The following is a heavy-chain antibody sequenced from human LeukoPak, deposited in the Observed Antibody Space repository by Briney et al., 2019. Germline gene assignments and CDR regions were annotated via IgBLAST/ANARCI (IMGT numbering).Heavy chain of an antibody. CDR3: AKTKEGYYLDAFDI. V-gene: IGHV3-9*01. J-gene: IGHJ3*02. D-gene: IGHD2-15*01. CDR2: ISWNSGGI. Sequence: PGRSLRLSCAASGFTFDDYAMHWVRQAPGKGLEWVSGISWNSGGIGYADSVKGRFTISRGNAKNSLYLQMNSLRAEDTALYYCAKTKEGYYLDAFDIWGQGTMVTASS. CDR1: GFTFDDYA.